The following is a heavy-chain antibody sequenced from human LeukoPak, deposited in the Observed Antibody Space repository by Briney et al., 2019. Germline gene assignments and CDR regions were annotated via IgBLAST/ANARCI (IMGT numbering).Heavy chain of an antibody. CDR2: IIPIFGTA. D-gene: IGHD6-25*01. J-gene: IGHJ4*02. CDR1: GGTFSSYA. CDR3: ASFKQTAGAFGY. Sequence: SVKVSCKASGGTFSSYAISWVRQAPGQGLEWMGGIIPIFGTANYAQKFQGRVTITADESTSTAYMELSSLRSEDTAVYYCASFKQTAGAFGYWGQGTLVTVSS. V-gene: IGHV1-69*13.